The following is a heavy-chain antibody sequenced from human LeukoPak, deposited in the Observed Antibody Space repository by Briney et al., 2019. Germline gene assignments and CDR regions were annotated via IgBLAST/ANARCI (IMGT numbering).Heavy chain of an antibody. CDR1: GGSFSGYY. CDR2: INHSGST. CDR3: ARSPTVTQGFDY. Sequence: SETLSLTCAVYGGSFSGYYWSWSRQPPGKGLEWIGEINHSGSTNYNPSLKSRATISVDTSENQFSLKLSSVTAADTAVYYCARSPTVTQGFDYWGQGTLVTVSS. D-gene: IGHD4-17*01. J-gene: IGHJ4*02. V-gene: IGHV4-34*01.